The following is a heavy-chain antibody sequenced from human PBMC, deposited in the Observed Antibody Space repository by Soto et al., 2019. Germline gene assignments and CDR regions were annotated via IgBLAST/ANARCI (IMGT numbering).Heavy chain of an antibody. Sequence: SETLSLTCSVSGYSISSGYYWGWIRQPPGEGLEWIGSIYHSGNTHYNPSLRSRVTVSVDTSKNQCSLKLSSVTAADTAVYYCARQYSSSSNWFDPWGQGTLVTVSS. CDR2: IYHSGNT. V-gene: IGHV4-38-2*01. J-gene: IGHJ5*02. CDR3: ARQYSSSSNWFDP. CDR1: GYSISSGYY. D-gene: IGHD2-2*01.